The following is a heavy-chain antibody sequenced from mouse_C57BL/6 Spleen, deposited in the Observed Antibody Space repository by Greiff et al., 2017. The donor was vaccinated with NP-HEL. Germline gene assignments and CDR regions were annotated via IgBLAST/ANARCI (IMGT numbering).Heavy chain of an antibody. J-gene: IGHJ1*03. Sequence: EVKLMESGGGLVQPGGSLSLSCAASGFTFTDYYMSWVRQPPGKALEWLGFIRNKANGYTTEYSASVKGRFTISRDNSQSILYLQMNALRAEDSATYYCARSPTVVAYWYFDVWGTGTTVTVSS. D-gene: IGHD1-1*01. CDR3: ARSPTVVAYWYFDV. V-gene: IGHV7-3*01. CDR1: GFTFTDYY. CDR2: IRNKANGYTT.